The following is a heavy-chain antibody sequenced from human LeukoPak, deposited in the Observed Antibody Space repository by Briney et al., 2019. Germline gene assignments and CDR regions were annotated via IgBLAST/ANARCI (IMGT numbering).Heavy chain of an antibody. J-gene: IGHJ4*02. V-gene: IGHV3-20*04. CDR1: GFTFDDYG. CDR3: ARVKTIAVAGTVDY. Sequence: PGGSLRLSCAASGFTFDDYGMSWVRQAPGKGLEWVSGINWNGGSTGYADSVKGRFTISRDNAKNSLYLQMNSPRAEDTALYYCARVKTIAVAGTVDYWGQGTLVTVSS. CDR2: INWNGGST. D-gene: IGHD6-19*01.